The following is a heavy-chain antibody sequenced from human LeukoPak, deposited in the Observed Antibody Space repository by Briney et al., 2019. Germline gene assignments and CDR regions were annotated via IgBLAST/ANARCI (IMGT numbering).Heavy chain of an antibody. D-gene: IGHD3-22*01. CDR3: ARDPLVVVATGDY. J-gene: IGHJ4*02. CDR1: GFTFSSYG. V-gene: IGHV3-66*01. CDR2: IYSGGST. Sequence: PGGSLRLSCAASGFTFSSYGMSWVRQAPGKGLEWVSVIYSGGSTYYADSVKGRFTISRDNSKNTLYLQMNSLRAEDTAVYYCARDPLVVVATGDYWGQGTLVTVSS.